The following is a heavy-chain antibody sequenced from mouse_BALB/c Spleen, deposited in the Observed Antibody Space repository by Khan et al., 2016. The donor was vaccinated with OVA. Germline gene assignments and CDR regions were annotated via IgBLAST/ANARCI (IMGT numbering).Heavy chain of an antibody. D-gene: IGHD1-1*02. CDR2: IWGGGTT. J-gene: IGHJ4*01. V-gene: IGHV2-6-5*01. Sequence: VQLQESGPGLVAPSQSLSITCTVSGFSLTDYGVSWIRQPPGKGLEWLGVIWGGGTTYYNSALISRLSISKDNSKSQVFLKMNSLHTDDTAMYYCAKGLWSYYFALDYWGQGTSVTVSS. CDR1: GFSLTDYG. CDR3: AKGLWSYYFALDY.